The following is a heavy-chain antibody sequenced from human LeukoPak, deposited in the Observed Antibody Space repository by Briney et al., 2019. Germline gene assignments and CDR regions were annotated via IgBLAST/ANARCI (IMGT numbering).Heavy chain of an antibody. D-gene: IGHD1-1*01. CDR3: TREEGGTTVDY. Sequence: PSGTLSLTCAVSGGSISSSNWWSWVRQPPGKGLEWIGEIYHSGTTYYNPSLKSRITISQDTSKNQFSLKVSSVTAADAAAYYCTREEGGTTVDYWGQGTLVTVSS. V-gene: IGHV4-4*02. CDR2: IYHSGTT. J-gene: IGHJ4*02. CDR1: GGSISSSNW.